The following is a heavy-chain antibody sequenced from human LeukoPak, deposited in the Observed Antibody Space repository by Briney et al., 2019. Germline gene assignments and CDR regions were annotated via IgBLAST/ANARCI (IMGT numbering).Heavy chain of an antibody. V-gene: IGHV3-23*01. J-gene: IGHJ4*02. D-gene: IGHD3-3*01. Sequence: GGSLRLSCAASGFTFDDYAMSWVRQAPGKGLEWVSAISGSGGSTYYADSVKGRFTISRDNSKNTLYLQMNSLRAEDTAVYYCAKVMGVFGVPKGAYYFDYWGQGTLVTVSS. CDR2: ISGSGGST. CDR3: AKVMGVFGVPKGAYYFDY. CDR1: GFTFDDYA.